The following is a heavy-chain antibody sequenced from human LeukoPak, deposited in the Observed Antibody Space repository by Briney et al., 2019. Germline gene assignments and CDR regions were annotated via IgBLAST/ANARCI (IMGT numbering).Heavy chain of an antibody. CDR2: IYYSGST. D-gene: IGHD1-26*01. V-gene: IGHV4-39*07. J-gene: IGHJ6*03. CDR1: GGSISSSSYY. CDR3: ARVVEVGAAELPVPGGAYYYYYMDV. Sequence: SETLSLTCTVSGGSISSSSYYWGWIRQPPGKGLEWIGSIYYSGSTYYNPSLKSRVTISVDTSKNQFSLKLSSVTAADTAVYYCARVVEVGAAELPVPGGAYYYYYMDVWGKGTTVTVSS.